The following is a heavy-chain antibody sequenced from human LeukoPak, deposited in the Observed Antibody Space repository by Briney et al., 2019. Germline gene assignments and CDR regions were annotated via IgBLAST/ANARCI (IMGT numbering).Heavy chain of an antibody. CDR2: FDPEDGGT. CDR3: ASHSTTVVTYWVAFDI. J-gene: IGHJ3*02. Sequence: ASVKVSCKVSGYTLTELSMHWVRQAPGQGLEWMGGFDPEDGGTIYAQKFQGRVTMTEDTSTDTAYMELRSLRSEDTAVYYCASHSTTVVTYWVAFDIWGQGTMVTVSS. D-gene: IGHD4-23*01. V-gene: IGHV1-24*01. CDR1: GYTLTELS.